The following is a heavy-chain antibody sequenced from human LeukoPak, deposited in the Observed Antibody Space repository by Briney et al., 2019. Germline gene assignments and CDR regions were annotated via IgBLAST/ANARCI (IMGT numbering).Heavy chain of an antibody. CDR1: GASITSTNYY. Sequence: SETLSLTCAVSGASITSTNYYWGWIRQPPGKGLEWIASLYFGGPPHYNPSLESRVSISVDTSKKLFSLTLSSVTAADTAVYYCARIPTVTFFDYWGQGTLVTVSS. D-gene: IGHD4-17*01. V-gene: IGHV4-39*07. CDR3: ARIPTVTFFDY. CDR2: LYFGGPP. J-gene: IGHJ4*02.